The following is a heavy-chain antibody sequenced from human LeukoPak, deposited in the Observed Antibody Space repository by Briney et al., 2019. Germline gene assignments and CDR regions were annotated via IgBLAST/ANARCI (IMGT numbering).Heavy chain of an antibody. CDR2: ISNNGGST. D-gene: IGHD6-19*01. CDR1: GFTFSSYA. CDR3: ARDHGSGGYSDY. J-gene: IGHJ4*02. Sequence: GGSLRLSCAASGFTFSSYAMHWVRQAPGKGLEYVSGISNNGGSTNYASSVKGRFTISRDNSKNTLYLQMGSLRGEDRAVYYCARDHGSGGYSDYWGQGTLVTVSS. V-gene: IGHV3-64*01.